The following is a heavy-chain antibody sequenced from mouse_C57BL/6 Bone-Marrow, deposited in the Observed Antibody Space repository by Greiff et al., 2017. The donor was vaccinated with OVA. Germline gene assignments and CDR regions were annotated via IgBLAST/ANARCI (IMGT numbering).Heavy chain of an antibody. CDR3: ARRRVWYYFDY. J-gene: IGHJ2*01. V-gene: IGHV5-6*01. CDR2: ISSGGSYT. Sequence: EVQLVESGGDLVKPGGSLKLSCAASGFTFSSYGMSWVRQTPDKRLEWVATISSGGSYTYYPDSVKGRFTISRDNAKNTLYLQMSSLKSEDTAMYYCARRRVWYYFDYWGQGTTLTVSS. CDR1: GFTFSSYG.